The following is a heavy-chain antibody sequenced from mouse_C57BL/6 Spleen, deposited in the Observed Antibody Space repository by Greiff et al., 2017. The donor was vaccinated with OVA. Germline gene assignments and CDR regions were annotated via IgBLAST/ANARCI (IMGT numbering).Heavy chain of an antibody. V-gene: IGHV14-4*01. Sequence: VQLKQSGAELVRPGASVKLSCTASGFNIKDDYMHWVKQRPEQGLEWIGWIDPENGDTEYASKFQGKATITADTSSNPAYLQLSSLTSEDTAVYYCTTGGDYPYYFDYWGQGTTLTVSS. CDR3: TTGGDYPYYFDY. J-gene: IGHJ2*01. CDR2: IDPENGDT. D-gene: IGHD2-4*01. CDR1: GFNIKDDY.